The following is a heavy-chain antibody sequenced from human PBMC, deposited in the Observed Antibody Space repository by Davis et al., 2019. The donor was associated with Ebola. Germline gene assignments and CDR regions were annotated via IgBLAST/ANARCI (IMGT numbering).Heavy chain of an antibody. D-gene: IGHD2-2*01. Sequence: SVKVSCKASGYTFTSYGISWVRQAPGQGLEWMGGIIPIFGTANYAQKFQGRVTITADESTSTAYMELSSLRSEDTAVYYCASTLNQVVPAALRGWFDPWGQGTLVTVSS. J-gene: IGHJ5*02. V-gene: IGHV1-69*13. CDR1: GYTFTSYG. CDR2: IIPIFGTA. CDR3: ASTLNQVVPAALRGWFDP.